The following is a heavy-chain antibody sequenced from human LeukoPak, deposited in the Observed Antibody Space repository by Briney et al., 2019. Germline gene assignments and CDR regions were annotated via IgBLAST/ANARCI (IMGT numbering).Heavy chain of an antibody. CDR3: ARAPYYGSGSDFRGHPFDY. J-gene: IGHJ4*02. CDR2: IYTSGST. D-gene: IGHD3-10*01. Sequence: SETLSLTCTVSGGSISSSSYYWGWIRQPAGKGLEWIGRIYTSGSTNYNPSLKSRVTISVDTSKNQFSLKLSSVTAADTAVYYCARAPYYGSGSDFRGHPFDYWGQGTLVTVSS. V-gene: IGHV4-61*02. CDR1: GGSISSSSYY.